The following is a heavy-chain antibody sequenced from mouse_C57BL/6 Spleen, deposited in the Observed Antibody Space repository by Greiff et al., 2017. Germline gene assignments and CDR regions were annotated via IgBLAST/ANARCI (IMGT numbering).Heavy chain of an antibody. J-gene: IGHJ3*01. CDR3: ARRWTTVVEGFAY. V-gene: IGHV5-6*02. Sequence: DVHLVESGGDLVKPGGSLKLSCAASGFTFSSYGMSWVRQTPDKRLEWVATISSGGSYTYYPDSVKGRFTISRDNAKNTLYLQMSSLKSEDTAMYYCARRWTTVVEGFAYWGQGTLVTVSA. D-gene: IGHD1-1*01. CDR2: ISSGGSYT. CDR1: GFTFSSYG.